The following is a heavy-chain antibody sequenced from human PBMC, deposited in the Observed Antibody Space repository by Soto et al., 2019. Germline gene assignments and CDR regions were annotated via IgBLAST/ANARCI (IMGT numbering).Heavy chain of an antibody. CDR2: INHSGST. J-gene: IGHJ6*02. Sequence: SETLSLTCAVYGGSFSGYYWSWIRQPPGKGLEWIGEINHSGSTNYNPSLKSRVTISVDTSKNQFSLKLSPVTAADTAVYYCARRGSSGWNPRANYYYYGMEVWGQGTTVTVS. V-gene: IGHV4-34*01. CDR1: GGSFSGYY. D-gene: IGHD6-19*01. CDR3: ARRGSSGWNPRANYYYYGMEV.